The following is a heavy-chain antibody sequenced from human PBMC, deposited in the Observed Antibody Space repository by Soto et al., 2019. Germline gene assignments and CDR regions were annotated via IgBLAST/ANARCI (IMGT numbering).Heavy chain of an antibody. D-gene: IGHD2-15*01. J-gene: IGHJ4*02. CDR1: GFTFSSYW. Sequence: EVQLVESGGGLVQPGGSLRLSCAASGFTFSSYWMHWVRQAPGKGLVWVSRINSDGSSTSYADSVKGRFTISRDNAKNTLYLHMNSLRAEDTAVYYCARGSGGSPHIDYWGQGTLVTVSS. CDR2: INSDGSST. V-gene: IGHV3-74*01. CDR3: ARGSGGSPHIDY.